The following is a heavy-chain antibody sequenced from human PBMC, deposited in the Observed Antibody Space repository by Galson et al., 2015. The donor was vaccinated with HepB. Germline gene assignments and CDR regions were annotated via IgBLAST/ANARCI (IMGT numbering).Heavy chain of an antibody. J-gene: IGHJ3*02. CDR3: ARGGSSSTRIPDAFDI. V-gene: IGHV1-2*04. CDR1: GYTLTGDY. D-gene: IGHD2-2*01. CDR2: INPNSGGT. Sequence: SVKVSCKASGYTLTGDYMHWVRQAPGQGLEWMGGINPNSGGTNDAQKCQGWANITKDTSIRTAYIELSRLSSDDTAEYYCARGGSSSTRIPDAFDIWGQGTMVTVSS.